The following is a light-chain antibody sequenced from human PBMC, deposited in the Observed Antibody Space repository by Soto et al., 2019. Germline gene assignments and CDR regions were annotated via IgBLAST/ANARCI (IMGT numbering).Light chain of an antibody. CDR3: QSYDSTLSARYV. J-gene: IGLJ1*01. CDR1: SSNIGAGCD. V-gene: IGLV1-40*01. Sequence: QSVLTQPPSVSGAPGQRVTISCTGSSSNIGAGCDVHWYQQRPGAAPKLLISANINRPTGVPDRFSGSTSGTSASLAITGLQADDEGDCYCQSYDSTLSARYVFGSGTKLTVL. CDR2: ANI.